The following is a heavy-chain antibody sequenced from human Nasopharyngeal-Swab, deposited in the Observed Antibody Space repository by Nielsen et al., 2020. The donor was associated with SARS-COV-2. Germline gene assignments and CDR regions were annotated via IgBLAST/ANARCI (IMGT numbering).Heavy chain of an antibody. CDR3: ARRSKPAAMPGGFDP. V-gene: IGHV4-34*01. CDR2: INHSGST. CDR1: GGSFSGYY. J-gene: IGHJ5*02. D-gene: IGHD2-2*01. Sequence: SETLSLTCAVYGGSFSGYYWSWIRQPPGKGLEWIGEINHSGSTNYNPSLKSRVTISVDTSKNQFSLKLSSVTAADTAVYYCARRSKPAAMPGGFDPWGQGTLVTVSS.